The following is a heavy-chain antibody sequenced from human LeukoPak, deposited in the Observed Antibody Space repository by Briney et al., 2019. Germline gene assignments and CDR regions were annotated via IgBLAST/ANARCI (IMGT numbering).Heavy chain of an antibody. CDR2: TYYSGST. J-gene: IGHJ3*02. V-gene: IGHV4-59*01. CDR3: ARQVYYYGSGSPFLRVTFDT. Sequence: SETLSLTCTVSGGSISSYYWSWIRQPPGKGLEWIGYTYYSGSTNYNPSLKSRVTISVDTSKNQFSLKLSSVTAADTAVYYCARQVYYYGSGSPFLRVTFDTWGQGTMVTVSS. D-gene: IGHD3-10*01. CDR1: GGSISSYY.